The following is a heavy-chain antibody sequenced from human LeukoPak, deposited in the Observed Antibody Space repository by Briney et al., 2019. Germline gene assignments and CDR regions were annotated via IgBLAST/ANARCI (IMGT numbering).Heavy chain of an antibody. Sequence: PGGSLTLSCAASGFTFSSYAMSWVRQAPGKGLEWVSAISGSGGSTYYADSVKGRFTISRDNSKNTLYLQMNSLRAEDTAVYYCAKVGPKITYYYDSSGGNFDYWGQGTLVTVSS. V-gene: IGHV3-23*01. J-gene: IGHJ4*02. CDR3: AKVGPKITYYYDSSGGNFDY. CDR2: ISGSGGST. CDR1: GFTFSSYA. D-gene: IGHD3-22*01.